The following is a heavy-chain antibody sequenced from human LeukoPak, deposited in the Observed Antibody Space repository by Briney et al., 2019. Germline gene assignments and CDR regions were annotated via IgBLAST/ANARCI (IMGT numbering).Heavy chain of an antibody. J-gene: IGHJ4*02. CDR3: ARGDGSGRTPPYFDY. Sequence: GASVKVSCKASGYTLTGYYMHWVRRAPGQGLEWMGWIDPNSGGTNYAQKFQGRVTMTRDTSISTAYMELSRLRSDDTAVYYCARGDGSGRTPPYFDYWGQGTLVTVSS. CDR2: IDPNSGGT. V-gene: IGHV1-2*02. CDR1: GYTLTGYY. D-gene: IGHD3-22*01.